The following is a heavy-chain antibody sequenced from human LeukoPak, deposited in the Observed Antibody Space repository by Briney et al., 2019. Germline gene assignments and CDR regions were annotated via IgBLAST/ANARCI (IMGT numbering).Heavy chain of an antibody. D-gene: IGHD1-26*01. CDR1: GGSISSSSYY. J-gene: IGHJ4*02. CDR2: IYYSGST. V-gene: IGHV4-39*07. CDR3: ARGLVGATTPLDY. Sequence: PSETLSLTCTVSGGSISSSSYYWGWIRQPPGKGLEWIGSIYYSGSTYYNPSLKSRATISVDTSKNQLSLKLSSVTAADTAVYYCARGLVGATTPLDYWGQGTLVTVSS.